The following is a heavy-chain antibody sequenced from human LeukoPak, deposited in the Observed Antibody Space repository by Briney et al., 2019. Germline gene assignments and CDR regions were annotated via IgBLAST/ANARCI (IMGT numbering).Heavy chain of an antibody. Sequence: PSETLSLTCTVSGGSISSSSYYWGWIRQPPGKGLEWIGGIYYSGSTYYNPSLKSRVTISVDTSKNQFSLKLSSVTAADTAVYYCARRQLERRWTFDYWGQGTLVTVSS. CDR1: GGSISSSSYY. J-gene: IGHJ4*02. CDR2: IYYSGST. D-gene: IGHD1-1*01. CDR3: ARRQLERRWTFDY. V-gene: IGHV4-39*01.